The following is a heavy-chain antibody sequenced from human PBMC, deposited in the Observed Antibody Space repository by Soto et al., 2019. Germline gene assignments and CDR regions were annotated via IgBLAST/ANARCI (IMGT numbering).Heavy chain of an antibody. CDR3: AREYYDFWTGHYGMEV. V-gene: IGHV3-74*01. J-gene: IGHJ6*04. CDR1: GFTFSSYL. D-gene: IGHD3-3*01. CDR2: INSDGSST. Sequence: GWCLRVSCAASGFTFSSYLMHLVLQAPGKVLVWVSRINSDGSSTSYADSVKGRFTISRDNAKNTLYLKMNSLRAEDTAVYYCAREYYDFWTGHYGMEVWGKGNPVNVS.